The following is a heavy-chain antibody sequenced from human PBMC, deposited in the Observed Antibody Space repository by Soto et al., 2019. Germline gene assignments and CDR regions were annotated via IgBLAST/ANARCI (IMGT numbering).Heavy chain of an antibody. J-gene: IGHJ3*02. V-gene: IGHV3-11*06. D-gene: IGHD2-2*01. CDR2: ISSSSTYT. Sequence: QVQLVESGGGLVKPGGSLRLSCAASGFTFSDYYMSWIRQAPGKGLEWVSYISSSSTYTNYADSVKGRFTISRDNAKNSLYLQMIGLRAEDTAVYFCGGGRKEPTAIGVAFAIWGQGTMVTVSS. CDR1: GFTFSDYY. CDR3: GGGRKEPTAIGVAFAI.